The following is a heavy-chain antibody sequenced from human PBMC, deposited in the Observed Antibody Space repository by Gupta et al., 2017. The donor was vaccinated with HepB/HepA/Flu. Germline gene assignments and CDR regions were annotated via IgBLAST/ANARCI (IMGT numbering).Heavy chain of an antibody. CDR2: ISSRCSTI. Sequence: EVQLVESGGGLVQPGGSLRLSCAASGFTFSFYEMNWVRQAPGKGLEWVAYISSRCSTISYADSVKGRFTISRDNAKNSLYLQMHSLRAEDTAVYYCARIPLDFDFWCQGTLVTVSS. V-gene: IGHV3-48*03. D-gene: IGHD2-21*01. CDR1: GFTFSFYE. CDR3: ARIPLDFDF. J-gene: IGHJ4*02.